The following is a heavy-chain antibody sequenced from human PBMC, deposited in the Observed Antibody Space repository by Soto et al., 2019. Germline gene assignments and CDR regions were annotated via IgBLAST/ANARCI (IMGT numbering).Heavy chain of an antibody. J-gene: IGHJ4*02. CDR2: INPNSGGT. CDR1: GYIFSGYY. D-gene: IGHD2-2*01. V-gene: IGHV1-2*02. Sequence: EASVKVSCKASGYIFSGYYMHWVRQAPGQGLEWMGWINPNSGGTNYAQKFQGRVTMTRDTSTRTAYMELSRLRSDDTAVYYCARVFLGGPAGFDHWGQGTLVTVSS. CDR3: ARVFLGGPAGFDH.